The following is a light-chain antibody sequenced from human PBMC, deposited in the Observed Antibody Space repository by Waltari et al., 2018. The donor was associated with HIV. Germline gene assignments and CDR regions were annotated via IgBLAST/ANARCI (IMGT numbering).Light chain of an antibody. CDR3: QQYNKWPQT. CDR2: GAS. J-gene: IGKJ1*01. Sequence: EIVMTQSPATLSVSPGERATLSCRASQSVITNLAWYQEIPVQAPRLLIYGASARATGIPARGSGSGSWTEFTLTISSLQSEEFAVYYCQQYNKWPQTFGQGTKVEIK. CDR1: QSVITN. V-gene: IGKV3-15*01.